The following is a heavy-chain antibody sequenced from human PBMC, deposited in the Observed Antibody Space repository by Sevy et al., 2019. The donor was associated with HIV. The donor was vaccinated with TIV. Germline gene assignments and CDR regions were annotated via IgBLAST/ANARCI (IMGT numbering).Heavy chain of an antibody. CDR2: ISXYXSNK. J-gene: IGHJ4*02. Sequence: GXSLRLXCXAXXXXXXXXGXXXVRQAPXXXLEXXXXISXYXSNKYYADSVKGRFTISRDNSKNTLYLQMNSLRAEDXAVYYCAKDYYXGSGSYXXXGXFDXWGQGTLVTVSS. D-gene: IGHD3-10*01. CDR3: AKDYYXGSGSYXXXGXFDX. CDR1: XXXXXXXG. V-gene: IGHV3-30*18.